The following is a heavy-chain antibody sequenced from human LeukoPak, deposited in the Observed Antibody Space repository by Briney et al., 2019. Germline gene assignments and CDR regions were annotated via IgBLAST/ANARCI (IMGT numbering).Heavy chain of an antibody. CDR1: GGSISTYY. CDR3: ARVNMITFGGAPRRGYFDY. D-gene: IGHD3-16*01. Sequence: SETLSLTCTVSGGSISTYYWSWIRQPPGKGLEWVGYIFYSGSTNYNPSLKSRVTISVDTSKNQFSLKLSSVTAADTAMYYCARVNMITFGGAPRRGYFDYWGQGTLVTVSS. J-gene: IGHJ4*02. CDR2: IFYSGST. V-gene: IGHV4-59*01.